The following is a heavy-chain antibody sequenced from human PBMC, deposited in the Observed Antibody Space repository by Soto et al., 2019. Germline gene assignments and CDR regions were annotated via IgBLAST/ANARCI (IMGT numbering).Heavy chain of an antibody. V-gene: IGHV3-73*01. J-gene: IGHJ4*02. CDR2: IRSKANSYAT. D-gene: IGHD5-18*01. CDR1: GFTFSGSA. CDR3: TRPGGGGYSNDY. Sequence: GSLRLSCAASGFTFSGSAMHWVRQASGKGLEWVGRIRSKANSYATAYAASVKGRFTISRDDSKNTAYLQMNSLKTEDTAVYYCTRPGGGGYSNDYWGQGTLVTVSS.